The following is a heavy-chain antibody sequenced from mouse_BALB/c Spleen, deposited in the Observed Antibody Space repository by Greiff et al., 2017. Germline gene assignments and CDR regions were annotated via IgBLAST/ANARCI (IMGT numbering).Heavy chain of an antibody. CDR3: ARAYGYDGDY. Sequence: VQLQQSGAELVKPGASVKLSCTASGFNIKDTYMHWVKQRPEQGLEWIGRIDPANGNTKYDPKFPGKATITADTSSNTAYLQLSSLTSEDTAVYYCARAYGYDGDYWGQGTTLTVSS. J-gene: IGHJ2*01. D-gene: IGHD2-2*01. CDR1: GFNIKDTY. CDR2: IDPANGNT. V-gene: IGHV14-3*02.